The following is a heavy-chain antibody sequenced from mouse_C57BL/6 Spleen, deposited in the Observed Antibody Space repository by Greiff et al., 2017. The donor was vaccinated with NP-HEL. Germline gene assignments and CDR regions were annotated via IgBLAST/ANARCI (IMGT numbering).Heavy chain of an antibody. J-gene: IGHJ1*03. CDR2: IRSKSSNYAT. CDR3: VREGIYDGYHWYFDV. Sequence: EVQLVESGGGLVQPKGSLKLSCAASGFTFNTYAMPWVRQAPGTGLEWVARIRSKSSNYATYYADSVKDRFTISRDDSQSMLYLQMNNLKTEDTAMYYCVREGIYDGYHWYFDVWGTGTTVTVSS. CDR1: GFTFNTYA. D-gene: IGHD2-3*01. V-gene: IGHV10-3*01.